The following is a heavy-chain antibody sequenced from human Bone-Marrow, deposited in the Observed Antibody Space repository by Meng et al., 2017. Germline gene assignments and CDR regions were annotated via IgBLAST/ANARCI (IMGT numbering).Heavy chain of an antibody. CDR2: IYHSGSA. CDR3: ASFDHIPRRNYFDY. CDR1: GGSMSSGNYY. Sequence: QVQLQESGPGRVEPSQTLSLTCTVSGGSMSSGNYYWSWIRQPPGKGLEWIGYIYHSGSAYYNPSLKSRVSISVDTSKNQFSLNLNSMTAADTAVYYCASFDHIPRRNYFDYWGQGTLVTVSS. J-gene: IGHJ4*02. V-gene: IGHV4-30-4*01. D-gene: IGHD2-21*01.